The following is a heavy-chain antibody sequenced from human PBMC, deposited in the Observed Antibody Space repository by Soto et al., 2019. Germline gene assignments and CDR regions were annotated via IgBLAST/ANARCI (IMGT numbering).Heavy chain of an antibody. V-gene: IGHV3-23*01. CDR3: AKCDYDSSGQGYAFDI. Sequence: GGSLRLSCAASGFTFSSYAMGWVRQAPGKGLEWVSAISGSGGSTYYADSVKGRFTISRDNSKNTLYLQMNSLRAEDTAVYYCAKCDYDSSGQGYAFDIWGQGTIVTVSS. CDR1: GFTFSSYA. D-gene: IGHD3-22*01. J-gene: IGHJ3*02. CDR2: ISGSGGST.